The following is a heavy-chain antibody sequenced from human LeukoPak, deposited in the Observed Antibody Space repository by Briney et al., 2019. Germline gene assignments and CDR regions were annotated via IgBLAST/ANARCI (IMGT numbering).Heavy chain of an antibody. D-gene: IGHD2-15*01. CDR1: GDSISSSSYY. CDR3: VTEPGYCTGGRCYGGWFDP. J-gene: IGHJ5*02. Sequence: SETLSLTCTVSGDSISSSSYYWGWIRQPPGKGLEWIGEINHSGNTNYNPSLKSRVTISVDTSKNQFSLKLSSVTAADTAVYYCVTEPGYCTGGRCYGGWFDPWGQGTLVTVSS. V-gene: IGHV4-39*07. CDR2: INHSGNT.